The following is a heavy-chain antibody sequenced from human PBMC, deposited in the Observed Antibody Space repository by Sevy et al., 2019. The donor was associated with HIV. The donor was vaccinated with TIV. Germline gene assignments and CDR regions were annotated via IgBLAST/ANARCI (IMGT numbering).Heavy chain of an antibody. V-gene: IGHV1-2*02. J-gene: IGHJ5*02. CDR3: ARDPEYYDFWSGYYTGWFDP. Sequence: ASVKVSCKASGYTFTGYYMHWVRQAPGQGLEWMGWINPYSGGTNYAQKFQGRVTMTRDTSISTAYMELSSLRSDDTAVYYCARDPEYYDFWSGYYTGWFDPWGQETLVTVSS. D-gene: IGHD3-3*01. CDR1: GYTFTGYY. CDR2: INPYSGGT.